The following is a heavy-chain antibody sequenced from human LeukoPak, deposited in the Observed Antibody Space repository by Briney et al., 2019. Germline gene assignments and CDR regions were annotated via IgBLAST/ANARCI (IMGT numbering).Heavy chain of an antibody. V-gene: IGHV1-2*02. CDR3: ARGKDHYYDSSGYPDYYYYTMDV. CDR2: INPYSGDT. D-gene: IGHD3-22*01. CDR1: GYTFTGYF. J-gene: IGHJ6*02. Sequence: ASVKVSCKASGYTFTGYFMHGVRQAPGQGLEWMGWINPYSGDTNYAQKFQGRVTMTRDTSISTAFMELSRLRSDDTAVYYCARGKDHYYDSSGYPDYYYYTMDVWGQGTTVTVSS.